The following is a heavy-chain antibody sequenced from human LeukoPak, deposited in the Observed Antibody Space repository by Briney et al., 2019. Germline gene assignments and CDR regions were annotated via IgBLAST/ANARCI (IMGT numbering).Heavy chain of an antibody. CDR1: GFTVSSNY. CDR3: AKGPFLYWYFDL. Sequence: PGGSLRLSCAASGFTVSSNYMSWVRQAPGKGLEWVSIIYSGGSTFYADSVKGRFTISRDNSKNTLYLQMNSLRADDTAVYYCAKGPFLYWYFDLWGRGTLVTVSS. CDR2: IYSGGST. J-gene: IGHJ2*01. V-gene: IGHV3-53*01. D-gene: IGHD2/OR15-2a*01.